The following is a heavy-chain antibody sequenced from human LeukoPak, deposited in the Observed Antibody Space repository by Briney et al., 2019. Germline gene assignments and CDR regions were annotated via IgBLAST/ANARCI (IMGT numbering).Heavy chain of an antibody. D-gene: IGHD4-17*01. CDR2: ISGSGRST. Sequence: PGGSLRLSCAASGLTFSRYAMTWVRQAPGKGLEWVSSISGSGRSTYYADSVKGRFTISRDNSKNTLYLQMNSLRAEDTAVYYCAKGSQTTVPPDYWGQGTLVTVSS. CDR3: AKGSQTTVPPDY. CDR1: GLTFSRYA. V-gene: IGHV3-23*01. J-gene: IGHJ4*02.